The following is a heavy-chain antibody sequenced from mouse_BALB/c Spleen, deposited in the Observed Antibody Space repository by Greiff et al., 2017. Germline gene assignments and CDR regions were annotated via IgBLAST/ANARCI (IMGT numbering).Heavy chain of an antibody. Sequence: VHVKQSGAELVKPGASVKLSCTASGFNIKDTYMHWVKQRPEQGLEWIGRIDPANGNTKYDPKFQGKATITADTSSNTAYLQLSSLTSEDTAVYYCARYRYAFDYWGQGTTLTVSS. CDR2: IDPANGNT. D-gene: IGHD2-14*01. J-gene: IGHJ2*01. CDR3: ARYRYAFDY. V-gene: IGHV14-3*02. CDR1: GFNIKDTY.